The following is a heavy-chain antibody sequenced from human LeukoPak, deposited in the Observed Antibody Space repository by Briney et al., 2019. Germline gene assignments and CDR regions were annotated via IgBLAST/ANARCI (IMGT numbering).Heavy chain of an antibody. CDR3: ARRRAVSGFYYFDY. CDR2: VYYSGST. J-gene: IGHJ4*02. Sequence: SETLSLTCTVSGGSISNYSWTWIWQPPGKGLEWVGYVYYSGSTNYNPCVRSRVTISLDTSKTQFSLRLSSLTAADTAVYCCARRRAVSGFYYFDYWGPGTPVTVSS. CDR1: GGSISNYS. V-gene: IGHV4-59*08. D-gene: IGHD2/OR15-2a*01.